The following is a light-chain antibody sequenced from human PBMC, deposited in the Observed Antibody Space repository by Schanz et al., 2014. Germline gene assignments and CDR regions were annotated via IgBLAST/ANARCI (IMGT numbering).Light chain of an antibody. Sequence: QSALTQPASVSGSPGQSITISCTGTSSDVGSYNLVSWYQQHPGKAPKLMIYEGTKRPSRVSNRFSASKSGNTASLTISRLQAEDEADYYCCSYAGSSTLVFGGGTKVTVL. V-gene: IGLV2-23*01. CDR1: SSDVGSYNL. CDR3: CSYAGSSTLV. J-gene: IGLJ2*01. CDR2: EGT.